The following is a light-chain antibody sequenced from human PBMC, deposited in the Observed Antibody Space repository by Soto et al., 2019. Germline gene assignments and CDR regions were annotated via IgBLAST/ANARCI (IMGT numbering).Light chain of an antibody. Sequence: EIVLTQSPGTLSLSPGERATLSCRASQSVSNNYLAWYRQKPAQAPRLLIYGASNRATGIPDRFSGSGSGTDFTLTISRLEPEDFAVYYCQQYGRSPATFGQGTKVEIK. V-gene: IGKV3-20*01. CDR2: GAS. CDR3: QQYGRSPAT. J-gene: IGKJ1*01. CDR1: QSVSNNY.